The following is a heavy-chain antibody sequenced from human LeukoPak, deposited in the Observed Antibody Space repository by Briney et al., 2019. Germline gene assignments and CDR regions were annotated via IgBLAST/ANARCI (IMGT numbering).Heavy chain of an antibody. D-gene: IGHD3-16*01. V-gene: IGHV3-30*03. CDR2: ISYDGSNK. CDR1: GFTFITYG. CDR3: ASNRLSGYDPSPFDY. J-gene: IGHJ4*02. Sequence: PGGSLRLSCAASGFTFITYGMHWVRQAPGQGLEWVAVISYDGSNKYYADSVKGRFTISRDNSKNTLYLQMNSLRAEDTAVYYCASNRLSGYDPSPFDYWGQGTLVTVSS.